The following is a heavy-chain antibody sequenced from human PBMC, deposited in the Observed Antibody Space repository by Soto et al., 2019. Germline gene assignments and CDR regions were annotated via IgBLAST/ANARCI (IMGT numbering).Heavy chain of an antibody. D-gene: IGHD5-18*01. V-gene: IGHV4-59*08. CDR1: GGSISSYY. Sequence: PSETLSLTCTVSGGSISSYYWNWIRQPPGKGLEWIGYIYNSGSTNYNPSLKSRVTISVDTSKNQFSLKLTSVTAADTAVYYCARSERGYTYGQTFDYWGQGTLVTVSS. CDR3: ARSERGYTYGQTFDY. J-gene: IGHJ4*02. CDR2: IYNSGST.